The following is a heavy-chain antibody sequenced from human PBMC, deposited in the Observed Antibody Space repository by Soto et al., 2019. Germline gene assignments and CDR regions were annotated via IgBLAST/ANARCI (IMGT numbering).Heavy chain of an antibody. V-gene: IGHV5-10-1*01. CDR1: GYSFTSYW. CDR2: IDPSDSYT. J-gene: IGHJ4*02. D-gene: IGHD3-9*01. CDR3: ARLRDDILTGYHLWIDY. Sequence: PGESLKISCKGSGYSFTSYWISWVRQMPGKGLEWMGRIDPSDSYTNYSPSFQGHVTISADKSISTAYLQWSSLKASDTAMYYCARLRDDILTGYHLWIDYWGQGTLVTVSS.